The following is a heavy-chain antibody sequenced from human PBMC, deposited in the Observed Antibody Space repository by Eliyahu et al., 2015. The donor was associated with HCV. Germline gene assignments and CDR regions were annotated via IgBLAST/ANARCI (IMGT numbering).Heavy chain of an antibody. CDR1: GGXIXXYY. Sequence: QVQLQESGPGLVKPSETLSLTCTXXGGXIXXYYWXWXRQPPGKGLEWIGYIHYSGSTNYNPSLKSRVTMSLHTSKNQFSLNLTSVTAADTAVYYCASGGGGIAVAGTGGWFDPWGQGTLVTVSS. CDR3: ASGGGGIAVAGTGGWFDP. D-gene: IGHD6-19*01. CDR2: IHYSGST. J-gene: IGHJ5*02. V-gene: IGHV4-59*01.